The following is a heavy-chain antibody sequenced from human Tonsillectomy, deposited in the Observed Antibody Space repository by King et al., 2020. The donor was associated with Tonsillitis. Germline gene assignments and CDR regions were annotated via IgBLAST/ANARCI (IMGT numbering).Heavy chain of an antibody. V-gene: IGHV1-18*01. J-gene: IGHJ4*02. Sequence: QLVQSGAEVKKPGASVKVSCKASGYTFTTYGFSWVRQAPGQGLEWMGWIGSYNGNTNYAQKLQGRVTVTTDTSTSTVYMELSGLRSDDTAVYFCARDLGYTGAGTMDYWGQGTLLTVSS. D-gene: IGHD6-13*01. CDR1: GYTFTTYG. CDR2: IGSYNGNT. CDR3: ARDLGYTGAGTMDY.